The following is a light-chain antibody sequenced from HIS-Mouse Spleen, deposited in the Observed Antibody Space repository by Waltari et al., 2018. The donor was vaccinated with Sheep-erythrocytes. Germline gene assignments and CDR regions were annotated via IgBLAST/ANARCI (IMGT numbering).Light chain of an antibody. J-gene: IGLJ3*02. CDR1: SSDVGGYNS. CDR3: SSYAGSNNWV. CDR2: EVS. V-gene: IGLV2-8*01. Sequence: QSALTQPPSASGSPGQSVTISCTGTSSDVGGYNSFSWSQQHPGKAPKLMIYEVSKRPSGVPDRFSGSKSGNTASLTVSGLQAEDEADYYCSSYAGSNNWVFGGGTKLTVL.